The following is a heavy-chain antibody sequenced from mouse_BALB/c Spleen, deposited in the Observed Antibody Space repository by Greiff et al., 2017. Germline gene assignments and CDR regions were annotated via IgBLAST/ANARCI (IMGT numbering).Heavy chain of an antibody. CDR1: GFSLSTSGMG. V-gene: IGHV8-12*01. Sequence: QVTLKVCGPGILQPSQTLSLTCSFSGFSLSTSGMGVSWIRQPSGKGLEWLAHIYWDDDKRYNPSLKSRLTISKDTSRNQVFLKITSVDTADTATYYCARRGTTVVARGYFDVWGAGTTVTVSS. J-gene: IGHJ1*01. CDR3: ARRGTTVVARGYFDV. D-gene: IGHD1-1*01. CDR2: IYWDDDK.